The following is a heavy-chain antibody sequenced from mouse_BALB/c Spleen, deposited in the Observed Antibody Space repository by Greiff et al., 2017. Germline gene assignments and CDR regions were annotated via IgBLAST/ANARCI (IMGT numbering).Heavy chain of an antibody. CDR2: ISTYYGDA. J-gene: IGHJ4*01. Sequence: VQLQQSGAELVRPGVSVKISCKGSGYTFTDYAMHWVKQSHAKSLEWIGVISTYYGDASYNQKFKGKATMTVDKSSSTAYMELARLTSEDSAIYYCASAVPDYAMDYWGQGTSVTVSS. CDR3: ASAVPDYAMDY. CDR1: GYTFTDYA. V-gene: IGHV1S137*01.